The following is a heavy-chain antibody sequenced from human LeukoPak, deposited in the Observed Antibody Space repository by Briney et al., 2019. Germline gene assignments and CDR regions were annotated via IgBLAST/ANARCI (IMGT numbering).Heavy chain of an antibody. CDR3: ARAYYDFWSGFHPDY. D-gene: IGHD3-3*01. V-gene: IGHV4-34*01. CDR2: INHSGST. Sequence: SETLSLTCAVYGGSFSGYHWSWIRQPPGKGLEWIGEINHSGSTNYNPSLKSRVTISVDTSKNQFSLKLSSVTAADTAVYYCARAYYDFWSGFHPDYWGQGTLVTVSS. J-gene: IGHJ4*02. CDR1: GGSFSGYH.